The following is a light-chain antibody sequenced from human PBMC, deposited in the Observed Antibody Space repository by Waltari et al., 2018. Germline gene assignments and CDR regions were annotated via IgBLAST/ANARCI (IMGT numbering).Light chain of an antibody. CDR1: QNVLYSSNNKNY. Sequence: DIVMTQSPDSLAVSLGERATINCKSSQNVLYSSNNKNYLAWYQQKPGPPPKLLIYWAPTRESGVPDRFSGSGSGTDFTLTISSQQAEDVAVYYCQQYYGTPPTFGQGTKVEIK. CDR3: QQYYGTPPT. V-gene: IGKV4-1*01. J-gene: IGKJ1*01. CDR2: WAP.